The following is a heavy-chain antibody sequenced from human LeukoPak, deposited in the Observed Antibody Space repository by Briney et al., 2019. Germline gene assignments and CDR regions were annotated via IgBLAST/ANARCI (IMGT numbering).Heavy chain of an antibody. CDR1: GFAFSSYG. CDR2: ISPISGSGGST. J-gene: IGHJ4*02. CDR3: VKDLSSPLRYYYFDY. V-gene: IGHV3-23*01. D-gene: IGHD2/OR15-2a*01. Sequence: GGSLRLSCAASGFAFSSYGMSWVRQAPGKGLEWVSTISPISGSGGSTYYADSVKGRFTISRDNSKNTLYLQMNSLRAEDTAVYYCVKDLSSPLRYYYFDYWGQGTLVTVSS.